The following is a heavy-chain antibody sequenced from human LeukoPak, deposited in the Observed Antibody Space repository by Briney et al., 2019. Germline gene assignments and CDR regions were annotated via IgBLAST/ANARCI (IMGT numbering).Heavy chain of an antibody. CDR1: GGSISSGGYY. Sequence: SETLSLTCTVSGGSISSGGYYWSWIRQHPGKGLEWIGYISYSGSTYYNPSLKSRVNISVDTSKNQFSLKLGSVTAADTAVYYCARGFGGRLQFDYWGQGTRVTVSS. V-gene: IGHV4-31*03. D-gene: IGHD2-15*01. CDR2: ISYSGST. CDR3: ARGFGGRLQFDY. J-gene: IGHJ4*02.